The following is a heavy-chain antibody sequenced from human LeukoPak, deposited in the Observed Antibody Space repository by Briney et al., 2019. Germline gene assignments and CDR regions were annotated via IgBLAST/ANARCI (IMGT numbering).Heavy chain of an antibody. CDR3: ARASIAARNYYYYMDV. CDR2: ISSSSSYI. V-gene: IGHV3-21*01. CDR1: GFTFSSYS. D-gene: IGHD6-6*01. J-gene: IGHJ6*03. Sequence: GGSLRLSCAASGFTFSSYSMNWVRQAPGKGLEWVSSISSSSSYIYYADSVKGRFTISRDNAKNSLCLQMNSLRAEDTAVYYCARASIAARNYYYYMDVWGKGTTVTVSS.